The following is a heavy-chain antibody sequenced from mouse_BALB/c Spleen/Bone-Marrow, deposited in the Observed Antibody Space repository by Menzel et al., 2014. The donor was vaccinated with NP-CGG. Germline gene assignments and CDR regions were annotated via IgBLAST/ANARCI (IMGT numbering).Heavy chain of an antibody. Sequence: DVKLVESGAELVKPGASVKLSCTASGFNVKDTYMHWVKQRPEQGLEWIGRIDPANGNTKYDPKFQGKATITADTSSNTAYLQLSSLTSEDTAVYYCASCDYGYYFDYWGQGTTLTVSS. CDR2: IDPANGNT. CDR1: GFNVKDTY. V-gene: IGHV14-3*02. D-gene: IGHD2-4*01. CDR3: ASCDYGYYFDY. J-gene: IGHJ2*01.